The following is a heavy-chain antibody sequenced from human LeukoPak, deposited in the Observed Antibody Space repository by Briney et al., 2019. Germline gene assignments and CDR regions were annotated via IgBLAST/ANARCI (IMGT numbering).Heavy chain of an antibody. CDR2: IYHSGST. V-gene: IGHV4-38-2*02. J-gene: IGHJ4*02. Sequence: SETLFLTCTVSGYSISSGYYWGWIRQPPGKGLEWIGSIYHSGSTYYNPSLKSRVTISVDTSKNQFSLKLSSVTAADTAVYYCARNGDYVDYWGQGTLVTVSS. CDR3: ARNGDYVDY. D-gene: IGHD4-17*01. CDR1: GYSISSGYY.